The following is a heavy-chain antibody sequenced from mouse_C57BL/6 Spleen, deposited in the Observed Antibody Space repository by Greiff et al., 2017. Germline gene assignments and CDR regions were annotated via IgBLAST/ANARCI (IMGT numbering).Heavy chain of an antibody. J-gene: IGHJ2*01. CDR3: ASRGFYYGSSYSDY. CDR1: GYTFTDYN. Sequence: VQLQQSGPELVKPGASVKMSCKASGYTFTDYNMHWVKQSPGKSLEWIGYINPNNGGTSYNQKFKGKATLTVNKSSSTAYMELRSLTSEDSAVYYCASRGFYYGSSYSDYWGQGTTLTVSS. CDR2: INPNNGGT. V-gene: IGHV1-22*01. D-gene: IGHD1-1*01.